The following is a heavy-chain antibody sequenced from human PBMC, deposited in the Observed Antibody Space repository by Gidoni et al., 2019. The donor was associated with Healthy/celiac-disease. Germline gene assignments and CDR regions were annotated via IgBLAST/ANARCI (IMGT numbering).Heavy chain of an antibody. Sequence: EVQLVESGGGLVQPGGSLKLSCAASGFPFSGSAMHWVRQASGKGLGWVGRIRSKANSYATAYAASVKGRFTISRDDSKNTAYLQMNSLKTEDTAVYYCTSLSGSYSQRGLNFDYWGQGTLVTVSS. CDR2: IRSKANSYAT. CDR1: GFPFSGSA. D-gene: IGHD1-26*01. CDR3: TSLSGSYSQRGLNFDY. V-gene: IGHV3-73*02. J-gene: IGHJ4*02.